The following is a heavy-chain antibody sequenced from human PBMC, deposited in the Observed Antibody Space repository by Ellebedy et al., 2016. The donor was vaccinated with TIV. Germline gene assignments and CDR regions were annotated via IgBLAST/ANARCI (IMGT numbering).Heavy chain of an antibody. D-gene: IGHD2-2*01. J-gene: IGHJ4*02. CDR2: INQDGSDK. V-gene: IGHV3-7*01. CDR3: ARGGATSSRYWRN. Sequence: GESLKISCAAPGFTFFSYAMNWVRQAPGKGLEWVANINQDGSDKSYVDSVKGRFSISRDNAKNSLYLQMNSLRAEDTAVYYCARGGATSSRYWRNWGQGALVTVSS. CDR1: GFTFFSYA.